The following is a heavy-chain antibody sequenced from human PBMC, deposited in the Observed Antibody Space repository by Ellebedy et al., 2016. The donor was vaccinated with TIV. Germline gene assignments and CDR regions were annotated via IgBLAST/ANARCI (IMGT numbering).Heavy chain of an antibody. J-gene: IGHJ4*02. V-gene: IGHV1-2*02. CDR3: VRDLTNYGSSSY. D-gene: IGHD3-22*01. CDR1: GYSFTDYY. Sequence: AASVKVSCKPSGYSFTDYYIHWVRQAPGQGLEWVAWINPNSGDTAYAQNLQGRVTVTGDTSISTAYMELSRLISDDTAVYYCVRDLTNYGSSSYWGQGTLVTVSS. CDR2: INPNSGDT.